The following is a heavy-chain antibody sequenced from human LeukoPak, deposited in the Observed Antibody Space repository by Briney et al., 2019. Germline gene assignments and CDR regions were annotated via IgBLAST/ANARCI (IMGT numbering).Heavy chain of an antibody. CDR3: ARPGNKRSCSSTSCYFKSPYAFDI. D-gene: IGHD2-2*01. CDR2: INHSGST. J-gene: IGHJ3*02. Sequence: PSETLSLTCAVYGGSFSGYYWSWIRQPPGKGLEWIGEINHSGSTNYNPSLKSRVTISVDTSKNQFSLKLSSVTAADTAVYYCARPGNKRSCSSTSCYFKSPYAFDIWGQGTMVTVSS. V-gene: IGHV4-34*01. CDR1: GGSFSGYY.